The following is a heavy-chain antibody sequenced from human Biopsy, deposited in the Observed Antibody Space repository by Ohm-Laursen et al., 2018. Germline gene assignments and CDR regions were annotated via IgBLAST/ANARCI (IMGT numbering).Heavy chain of an antibody. CDR2: IIPMFGTA. J-gene: IGHJ4*02. CDR1: GFSFTGYY. CDR3: ARGPHSGSHSCFDY. V-gene: IGHV1-69*13. Sequence: GASVKVSCKVSGFSFTGYYIHWVRQAPGQGLEWMGGIIPMFGTANYAQMFQGRVTISADESTSTSYMELSSLTTEDTAIYYCARGPHSGSHSCFDYWGRGTLVTVSS. D-gene: IGHD1-26*01.